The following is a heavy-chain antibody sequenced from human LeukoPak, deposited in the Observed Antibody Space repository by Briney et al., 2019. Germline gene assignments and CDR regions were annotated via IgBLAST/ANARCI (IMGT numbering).Heavy chain of an antibody. Sequence: SVKVSCKASGFTFTRSAMQWVRQARGQRLEWIGWIVVGSGNTNYAQKFQERVTISRDMSTSTAYMELSSLRSEDTAVYYCAALVDYYDSSGYYVDYWDQGTLVTVSS. V-gene: IGHV1-58*02. CDR1: GFTFTRSA. D-gene: IGHD3-22*01. CDR3: AALVDYYDSSGYYVDY. J-gene: IGHJ4*02. CDR2: IVVGSGNT.